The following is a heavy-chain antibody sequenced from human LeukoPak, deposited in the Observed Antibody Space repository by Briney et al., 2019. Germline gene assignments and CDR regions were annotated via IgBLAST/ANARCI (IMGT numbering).Heavy chain of an antibody. CDR3: ARVNKGVDY. V-gene: IGHV4-38-2*02. D-gene: IGHD2/OR15-2a*01. J-gene: IGHJ4*02. CDR1: GYSISSGYY. CDR2: IHHSGST. Sequence: SETLSLTCTVSGYSISSGYYWGWIRQPPGKGLEWIGSIHHSGSTYYNPSLKSRVTISVDTSENQFSLKLSSVTAADTAVYYCARVNKGVDYWGQGTLVTVSS.